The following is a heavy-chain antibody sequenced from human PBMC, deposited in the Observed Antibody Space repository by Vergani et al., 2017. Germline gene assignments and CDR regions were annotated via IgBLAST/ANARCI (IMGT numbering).Heavy chain of an antibody. Sequence: QLQLQESGPGLVKPSEILSLTRTVSGGPIRSSSYYWGWIRQPPGKGLEWIGSIYYSGSTDYNPSLKRRVHISVDTSKNQFSLKLSSVTAADTAVYYCATGITIFGVVDYWGQGTLVTVSS. CDR1: GGPIRSSSYY. CDR2: IYYSGST. CDR3: ATGITIFGVVDY. J-gene: IGHJ4*02. V-gene: IGHV4-39*07. D-gene: IGHD3-3*01.